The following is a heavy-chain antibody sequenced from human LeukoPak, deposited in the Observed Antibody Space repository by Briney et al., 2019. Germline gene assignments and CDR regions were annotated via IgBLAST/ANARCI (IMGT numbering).Heavy chain of an antibody. V-gene: IGHV3-30*02. D-gene: IGHD3-3*01. J-gene: IGHJ4*02. CDR1: GFTFSNYG. Sequence: GGSLRLSCAASGFTFSNYGMHWVRQAPGKGLEWVAFVRYDESTKFYADSVKGRFTISRDNSKTTLYLQMNSLRPEDTAVYYCARAYYDFWSGYYSYWGQGTLVTVSS. CDR3: ARAYYDFWSGYYSY. CDR2: VRYDESTK.